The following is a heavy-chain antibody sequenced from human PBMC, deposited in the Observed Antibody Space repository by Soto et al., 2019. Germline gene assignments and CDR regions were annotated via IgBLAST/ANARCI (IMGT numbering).Heavy chain of an antibody. CDR2: ISSSSSTI. CDR1: GFTFSSYS. V-gene: IGHV3-48*01. D-gene: IGHD5-12*01. CDR3: ARSVYSGYDFIYYYYYMDV. Sequence: GGSLRLSCAASGFTFSSYSMNWVRQAPGKGLEWVSYISSSSSTIYYADSVKGRFTISRDNAKNSLYLQMNSLRAEDTAVYYCARSVYSGYDFIYYYYYMDVWGKGTTVTVSS. J-gene: IGHJ6*03.